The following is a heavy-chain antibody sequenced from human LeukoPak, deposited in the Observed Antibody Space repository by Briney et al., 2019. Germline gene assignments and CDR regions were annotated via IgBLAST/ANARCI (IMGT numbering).Heavy chain of an antibody. CDR3: ARYYDRTGFDY. CDR1: GGSIGRYY. CDR2: IYYSGST. D-gene: IGHD3-16*01. V-gene: IGHV4-59*08. Sequence: SETLSLTCIVSGGSIGRYYWSWVRQSPGKGLEWIGYIYYSGSTNYNPSLKSRVTISIHTSRDQFSLMLSSVTAADTAMYYCARYYDRTGFDYWGQGTLVTVSS. J-gene: IGHJ4*02.